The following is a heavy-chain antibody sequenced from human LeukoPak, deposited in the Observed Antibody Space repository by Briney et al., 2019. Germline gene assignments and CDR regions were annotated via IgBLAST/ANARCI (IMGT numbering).Heavy chain of an antibody. J-gene: IGHJ3*02. CDR2: IYWNDDK. D-gene: IGHD3-22*01. CDR1: GGSISNYYW. Sequence: TLSLTCTVSGGSISNYYWSWIRQPPGKALEWLALIYWNDDKRYSPSLKSRLTITKDTSKNQVVLTMTNMDPVDTATYYCAHRANYYDSSGYFPIDIWGQGTMVTVSS. V-gene: IGHV2-5*01. CDR3: AHRANYYDSSGYFPIDI.